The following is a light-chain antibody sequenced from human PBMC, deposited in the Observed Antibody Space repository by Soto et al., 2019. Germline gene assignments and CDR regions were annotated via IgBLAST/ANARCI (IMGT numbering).Light chain of an antibody. CDR1: SSDVGGYNY. CDR2: EGT. V-gene: IGLV2-23*01. Sequence: QSALTQPPSASGSPGQSVTISCTGTSSDVGGYNYVSWYQQHPGKAPKLIIYEGTERPSGVSNRFSASKSGNTASLTISGLQPEDEADYYCCSYAGPSTIFGGGTQLTVL. CDR3: CSYAGPSTI. J-gene: IGLJ2*01.